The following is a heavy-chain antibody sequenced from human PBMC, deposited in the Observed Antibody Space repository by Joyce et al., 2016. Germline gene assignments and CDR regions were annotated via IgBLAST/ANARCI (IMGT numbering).Heavy chain of an antibody. V-gene: IGHV1-3*05. Sequence: QVLLVQSGPAQKEPGASMTLSCKTSGYSFTNYALNWVRQAPGQGLEWMGRIHAGSGVTVLSQKFYDRVSSTTDTSASTVYMEMRGLTAADTATYYGTRSLPHGDGDKRATDIWGQGTLVTVSS. CDR2: IHAGSGVT. J-gene: IGHJ4*02. D-gene: IGHD7-27*01. CDR1: GYSFTNYA. CDR3: TRSLPHGDGDKRATDI.